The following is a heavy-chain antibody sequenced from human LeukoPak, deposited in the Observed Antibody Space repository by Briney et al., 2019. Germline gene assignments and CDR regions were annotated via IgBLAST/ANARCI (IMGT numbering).Heavy chain of an antibody. J-gene: IGHJ4*02. D-gene: IGHD3-3*01. Sequence: GSLRLSCAASGFTFSSSVMHWVRQAPGKGLEWVAVIWFDGSIKFYGDSVKGRFTVSRDNSKNTLYLQMNSLGAEDTAVYYCAKAGYDFRTGYHRGFLDYWGQGTLVTVSS. CDR2: IWFDGSIK. V-gene: IGHV3-33*06. CDR1: GFTFSSSV. CDR3: AKAGYDFRTGYHRGFLDY.